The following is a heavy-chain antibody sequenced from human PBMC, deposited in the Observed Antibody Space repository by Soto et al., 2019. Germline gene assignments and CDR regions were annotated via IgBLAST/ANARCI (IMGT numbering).Heavy chain of an antibody. V-gene: IGHV3-23*01. CDR3: ARRGSGSYYDY. Sequence: EVQLLESGGGLVQPGGSLRLSCAASGFTFSSYAMRWVRQAPVKGLEWVSAISGSGDSTYYADSVKGRFTISRDNPKNTLYLQMNSLRADDTAVYYCARRGSGSYYDYWGQGTLVTVSS. D-gene: IGHD1-26*01. CDR2: ISGSGDST. CDR1: GFTFSSYA. J-gene: IGHJ4*02.